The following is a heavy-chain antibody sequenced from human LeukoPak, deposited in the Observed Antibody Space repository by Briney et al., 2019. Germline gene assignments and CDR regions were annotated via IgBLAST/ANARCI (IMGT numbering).Heavy chain of an antibody. CDR3: ARADWSMLDY. V-gene: IGHV1-2*02. Sequence: ASVKVSCKASGYTFTAYYLHWVRQAPGQGLEWMGWINPNSGDTNFAQKFQGRVTMTRDTSISTVYKELSRLRSDDTAVYYCARADWSMLDYWGQGTLVTVSS. CDR1: GYTFTAYY. CDR2: INPNSGDT. D-gene: IGHD1-1*01. J-gene: IGHJ4*02.